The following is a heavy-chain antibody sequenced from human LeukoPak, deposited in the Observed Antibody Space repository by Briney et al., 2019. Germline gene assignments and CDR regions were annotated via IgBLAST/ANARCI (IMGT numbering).Heavy chain of an antibody. Sequence: SETLSLTCTVSDDSITMYYWTWIRQPPGKGLEWIGYMYYSGSTNYNPSLKSRVTISVDTSKNQFSLKLSSVTAADTAVYYCARGSGYDYGFDDWGQGTLVTVSS. V-gene: IGHV4-59*01. CDR1: DDSITMYY. CDR2: MYYSGST. J-gene: IGHJ4*02. CDR3: ARGSGYDYGFDD. D-gene: IGHD5-12*01.